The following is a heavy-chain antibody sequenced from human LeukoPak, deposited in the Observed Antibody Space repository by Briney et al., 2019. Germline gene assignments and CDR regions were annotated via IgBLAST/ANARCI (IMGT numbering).Heavy chain of an antibody. V-gene: IGHV3-23*01. CDR2: ISPSGGGT. J-gene: IGHJ3*02. Sequence: QSGGSLRLSCAASGFTFRNYGMNWVRQAPGKGLEWVSGISPSGGGTYYADSVKGRFTISRDNSKNTLYLQMNSLRAEDTAVYYCARVYSRIYAFDIWGQGTMVTVSS. CDR3: ARVYSRIYAFDI. D-gene: IGHD1-26*01. CDR1: GFTFRNYG.